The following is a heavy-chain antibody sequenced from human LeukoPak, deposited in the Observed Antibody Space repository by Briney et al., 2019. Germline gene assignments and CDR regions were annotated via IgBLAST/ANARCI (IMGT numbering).Heavy chain of an antibody. CDR2: ISYDGTNK. J-gene: IGHJ6*02. Sequence: GGSLRLSCAASGFTFSSYAIHWVRQAPGKGLEWVAIISYDGTNKYYADSVRGRFAISRDNSKNTLYLQMNSLRAEDTAVYYCARDSQAGIAAAGTIPGMDVWGQGTTVTVSS. V-gene: IGHV3-30*09. CDR1: GFTFSSYA. D-gene: IGHD6-13*01. CDR3: ARDSQAGIAAAGTIPGMDV.